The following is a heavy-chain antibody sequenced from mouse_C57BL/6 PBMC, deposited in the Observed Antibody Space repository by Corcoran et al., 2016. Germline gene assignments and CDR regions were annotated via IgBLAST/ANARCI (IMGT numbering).Heavy chain of an antibody. D-gene: IGHD2-4*01. J-gene: IGHJ4*01. CDR2: IYWDDDK. V-gene: IGHV8-12*01. CDR1: GFSLSTSGMG. CDR3: ARNDYPYAMDY. Sequence: QVTLKEPGPGILQSSQTLSLTCSFSGFSLSTSGMGMSWIRQPSGKGLEWLAHIYWDDDKRYNPSLKSRLTIPKDTSRNQVFLKITSVDTADTATYYCARNDYPYAMDYWGQGTSVTVSS.